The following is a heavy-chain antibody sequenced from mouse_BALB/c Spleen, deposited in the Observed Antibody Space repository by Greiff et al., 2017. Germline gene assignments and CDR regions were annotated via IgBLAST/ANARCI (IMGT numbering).Heavy chain of an antibody. D-gene: IGHD2-4*01. CDR1: GYTFTDYA. V-gene: IGHV1S137*01. Sequence: VQLQQSGAELVRPGVSVKISCKGSGYTFTDYAMHWVKQSHAKSLEWIGVISTYYGDASYNQKFKGKATMTVDKSSSTAYMELARLTSEDSAIYYCARDYDEGFAYWGQGTLVTVSA. CDR3: ARDYDEGFAY. J-gene: IGHJ3*01. CDR2: ISTYYGDA.